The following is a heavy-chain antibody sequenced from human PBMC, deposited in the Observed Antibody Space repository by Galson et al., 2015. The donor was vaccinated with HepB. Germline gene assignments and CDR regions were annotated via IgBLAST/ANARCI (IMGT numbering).Heavy chain of an antibody. J-gene: IGHJ6*02. Sequence: QSGAEVKKPGASVKVSCKASGYTFTSYGISWVRQAPGQGLEWMGWISAYNGNTNYAQKLQGRVTMTTDTSTSTAYMELRSLRSDDTAVYYCARAIGTIFGVVKQYYYYGMDVWGQGTTVTVSS. V-gene: IGHV1-18*01. CDR3: ARAIGTIFGVVKQYYYYGMDV. D-gene: IGHD3-3*01. CDR1: GYTFTSYG. CDR2: ISAYNGNT.